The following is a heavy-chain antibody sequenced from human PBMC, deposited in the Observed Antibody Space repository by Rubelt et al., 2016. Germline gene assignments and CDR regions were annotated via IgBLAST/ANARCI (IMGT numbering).Heavy chain of an antibody. D-gene: IGHD3-10*01. Sequence: QVQLQQWGAGLLKPSETLSLTCAVYGGSFSGYYWSWIRQPPGKGLEWIGEINHSGSTNYNPSLKSRVTISVDTSKNQFSLKLSSVTAADTAVYYCARAQKWFGLNYYYGMDVWGQGTTVTVSS. J-gene: IGHJ6*02. CDR3: ARAQKWFGLNYYYGMDV. CDR2: INHSGST. V-gene: IGHV4-34*01. CDR1: GGSFSGYY.